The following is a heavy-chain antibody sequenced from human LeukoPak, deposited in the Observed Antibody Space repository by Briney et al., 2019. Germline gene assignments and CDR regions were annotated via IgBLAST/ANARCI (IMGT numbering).Heavy chain of an antibody. J-gene: IGHJ6*03. V-gene: IGHV3-7*01. Sequence: GGSLRLSCAASGFTFSSYWMSWVRQAPGKGLEWVANIKQDGSEKYYVDSVKGRFTISRDNAKNSLYLQMNSLRAEDTAVYYCASHFSSSGYYYYYMDVWGKGTTVTVS. D-gene: IGHD3-10*01. CDR1: GFTFSSYW. CDR3: ASHFSSSGYYYYYMDV. CDR2: IKQDGSEK.